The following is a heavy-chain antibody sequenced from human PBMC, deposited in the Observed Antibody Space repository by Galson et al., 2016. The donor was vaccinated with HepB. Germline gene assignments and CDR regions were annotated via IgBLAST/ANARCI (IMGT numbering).Heavy chain of an antibody. CDR3: ALGGSVRWQLVGQIEY. J-gene: IGHJ4*02. Sequence: SLRLSCAASGFTFSNAWMTWVRQAPGKGLEWVGHIKSKTDGGKTEHAAPVKGRFTISRDSSKNTLYLQMNSLRTEDTAVYYCALGGSVRWQLVGQIEYWGQGTLVTVSS. V-gene: IGHV3-15*01. CDR2: IKSKTDGGKT. CDR1: GFTFSNAW. D-gene: IGHD3-16*01.